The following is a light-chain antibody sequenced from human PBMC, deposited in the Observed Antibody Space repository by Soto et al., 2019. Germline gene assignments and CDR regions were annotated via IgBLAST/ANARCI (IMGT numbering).Light chain of an antibody. Sequence: EIVMTQSPATLSVSPGERVTLSCRASQSVSSNLAWYQQKPGQAPRLLFYGASTRATGIPARFSGSGSGTEFPLTSLSLQSEDVAVYYCQQYNFWYTFGQGTKLEIK. J-gene: IGKJ2*01. V-gene: IGKV3-15*01. CDR2: GAS. CDR3: QQYNFWYT. CDR1: QSVSSN.